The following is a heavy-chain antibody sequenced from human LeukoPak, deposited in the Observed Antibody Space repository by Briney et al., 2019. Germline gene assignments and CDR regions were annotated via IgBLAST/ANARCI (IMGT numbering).Heavy chain of an antibody. CDR3: ARDSRIFPGDWFDP. D-gene: IGHD3-3*01. CDR2: INPNSGGT. J-gene: IGHJ5*02. CDR1: GYTFTGYY. V-gene: IGHV1-2*02. Sequence: ASVKVSCKASGYTFTGYYMHWVRQAPGQGLEGMGWINPNSGGTNYAQKFQGRVTMTRDTSISTAYMELSRLRSDDTAVYYCARDSRIFPGDWFDPWGQGTLVTVSS.